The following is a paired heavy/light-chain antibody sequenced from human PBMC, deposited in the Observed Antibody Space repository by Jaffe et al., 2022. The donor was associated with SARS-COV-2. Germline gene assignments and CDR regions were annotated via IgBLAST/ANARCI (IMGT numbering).Heavy chain of an antibody. D-gene: IGHD6-19*01. V-gene: IGHV5-51*01. Sequence: EVQLVQSGAEVKKPGESLKISCKGSGYSFTTQWIGWVRQMPGKGLEWMGIIYPGDSDTRYSPSFQGQVTISADKSISTAYLQWSNLKASDTAMYYCAIRYSSGWFAFDYWGQGTLVTVSS. CDR3: AIRYSSGWFAFDY. CDR2: IYPGDSDT. J-gene: IGHJ4*02. CDR1: GYSFTTQW.
Light chain of an antibody. CDR2: GAS. CDR1: QSVSSSY. CDR3: QQYGSSLFA. J-gene: IGKJ3*01. Sequence: EIVLTQSPDTLSLSPGERATLSCRASQSVSSSYLAWYQQKPGQAPRLLIYGASSRATGIPDRFSGSGSGTDFTLTISRLEPEDFAVYYCQQYGSSLFAFGPGTKVAFK. V-gene: IGKV3-20*01.